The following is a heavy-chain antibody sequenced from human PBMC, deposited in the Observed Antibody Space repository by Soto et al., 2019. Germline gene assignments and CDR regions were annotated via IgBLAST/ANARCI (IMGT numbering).Heavy chain of an antibody. Sequence: ASVKVSCKASGYTFTSYYMHWVRQAPGQGLEWMGIINPSGGSISYAQKFQGRVTMTRDTSTSTVYMELSSLRSEDTAVYYCARQAGSVAVAGGWFDPWGQGTLVTVSS. J-gene: IGHJ5*02. D-gene: IGHD6-19*01. V-gene: IGHV1-46*03. CDR2: INPSGGSI. CDR1: GYTFTSYY. CDR3: ARQAGSVAVAGGWFDP.